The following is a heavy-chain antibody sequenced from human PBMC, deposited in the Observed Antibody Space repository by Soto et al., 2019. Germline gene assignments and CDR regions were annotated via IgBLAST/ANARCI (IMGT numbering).Heavy chain of an antibody. CDR1: GGTFSSYA. CDR2: IIPIFGTA. Sequence: EASVKVSCKASGGTFSSYAISWVRQAPGQGLEWMGGIIPIFGTANYAQKFQGRVTITADESTSTAYMELSSLRSEDTAVYYCASAGDSSGPPFDYWGQGTLVTVSS. CDR3: ASAGDSSGPPFDY. V-gene: IGHV1-69*13. J-gene: IGHJ4*02. D-gene: IGHD3-22*01.